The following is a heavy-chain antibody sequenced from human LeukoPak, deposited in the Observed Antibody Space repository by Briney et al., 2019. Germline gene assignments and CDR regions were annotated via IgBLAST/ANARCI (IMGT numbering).Heavy chain of an antibody. J-gene: IGHJ4*02. D-gene: IGHD4-17*01. CDR1: GFTFSSYW. V-gene: IGHV3-7*01. CDR2: IKQDGSEK. Sequence: PGGSLRLSCAASGFTFSSYWMSWVRQAPGKGLEWVANIKQDGSEKYYVDSVKGRFTISRDSAKNSLYLQMNSLRAEDTAIYYCARIDYGDYAHDYWGRGTLVTVSS. CDR3: ARIDYGDYAHDY.